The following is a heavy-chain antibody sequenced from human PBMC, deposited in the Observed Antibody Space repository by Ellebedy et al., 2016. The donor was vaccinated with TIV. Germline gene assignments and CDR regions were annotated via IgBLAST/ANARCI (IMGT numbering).Heavy chain of an antibody. D-gene: IGHD6-19*01. V-gene: IGHV3-64*04. J-gene: IGHJ4*02. CDR1: GFSFSTYA. CDR3: VRDQWLVDH. Sequence: GESLKISXSASGFSFSTYAMHWVRQAPGKGLQYVSSIINTGVNTFYADSVKGRFTISRDTSKNTLFLQMNSLRTEDTAVYYCVRDQWLVDHWGQGTLVTVSS. CDR2: IINTGVNT.